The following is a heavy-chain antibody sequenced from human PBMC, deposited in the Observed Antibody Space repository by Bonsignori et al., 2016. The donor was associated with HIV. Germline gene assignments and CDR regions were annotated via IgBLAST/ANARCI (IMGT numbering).Heavy chain of an antibody. CDR2: ISAYNGDT. D-gene: IGHD3-9*01. J-gene: IGHJ4*02. Sequence: WVRQAPGQGLEWLGWISAYNGDTNYAQRFQGRVTMITDTSTNTAYLELRSLRYDDTAVYYCARDPPVYYNILTGPTGSLDHWGQGTLVTVSS. V-gene: IGHV1-18*01. CDR3: ARDPPVYYNILTGPTGSLDH.